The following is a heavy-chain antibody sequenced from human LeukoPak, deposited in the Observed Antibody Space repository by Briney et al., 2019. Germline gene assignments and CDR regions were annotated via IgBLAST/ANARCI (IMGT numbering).Heavy chain of an antibody. CDR1: GYTFSIYG. J-gene: IGHJ4*02. CDR2: ISTYNGNT. V-gene: IGHV1-18*01. D-gene: IGHD1-1*01. CDR3: ARVQLERSGEPFDY. Sequence: GASVKVSCKASGYTFSIYGFSWVRQAPGQGLEWMGWISTYNGNTKYAEKLQGRVTMTTDTSTSTAYMELRSLRSDDTAVYYCARVQLERSGEPFDYWGQGTLVTVSS.